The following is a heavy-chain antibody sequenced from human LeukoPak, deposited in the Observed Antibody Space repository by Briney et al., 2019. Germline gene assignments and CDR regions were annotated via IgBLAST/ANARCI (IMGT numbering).Heavy chain of an antibody. CDR1: GFTFDDYA. Sequence: GGSLRLSCAASGFTFDDYAMHWVRQAPGKGLEWVSGISWNSAGIGYADSVKGRFTISRDNAKNSLYLLMNSLRAEDTAVYYCARDLARYSGYDVDYWGQGTLVTVSS. CDR3: ARDLARYSGYDVDY. J-gene: IGHJ4*02. CDR2: ISWNSAGI. V-gene: IGHV3-9*01. D-gene: IGHD5-12*01.